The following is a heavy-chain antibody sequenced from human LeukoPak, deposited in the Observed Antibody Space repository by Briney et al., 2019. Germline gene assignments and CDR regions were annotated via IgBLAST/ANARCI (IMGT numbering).Heavy chain of an antibody. CDR1: GASTSIRY. CDR3: AQTTGWPGFDF. Sequence: SETLSLTCSASGASTSIRYWSWIRQSPGRTLEWIGHIYNGRSTKYNPSLTSRVTISVDTSKNQFSLSLTSVTAADTAIYYCAQTTGWPGFDFWGPGALVTVSS. D-gene: IGHD6-19*01. J-gene: IGHJ4*02. CDR2: IYNGRST. V-gene: IGHV4-59*08.